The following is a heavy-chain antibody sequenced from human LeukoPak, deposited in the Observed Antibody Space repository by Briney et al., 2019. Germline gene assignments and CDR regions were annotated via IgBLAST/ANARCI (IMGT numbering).Heavy chain of an antibody. CDR3: AKHVAHSSSWSYYYYGMDV. CDR2: ISGGGGST. V-gene: IGHV3-23*01. CDR1: GFIFSSYA. D-gene: IGHD6-13*01. Sequence: GGSLRLSCAASGFIFSSYAMSWVRQAPGKGLEWVSAISGGGGSTYYADSVKGRFTISRDNSKNTLYLQMNSLRAEDTAVYYCAKHVAHSSSWSYYYYGMDVWGQGTTVTVSS. J-gene: IGHJ6*02.